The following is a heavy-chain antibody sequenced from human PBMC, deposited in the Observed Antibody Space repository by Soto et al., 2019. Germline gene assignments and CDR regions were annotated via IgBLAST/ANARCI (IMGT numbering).Heavy chain of an antibody. J-gene: IGHJ4*02. V-gene: IGHV3-23*01. Sequence: EVQLLESGGGLVQPGGSLRLSCAASGFTFSSYAMNWVRQPPGKGLEWVSTISGSGASTYYADSVKGRFTISRDNSKNTLYLQMNSLRADDTAVYYCAKGPDIVVVVTLYWGQGPLVTVSS. CDR1: GFTFSSYA. D-gene: IGHD2-15*01. CDR3: AKGPDIVVVVTLY. CDR2: ISGSGAST.